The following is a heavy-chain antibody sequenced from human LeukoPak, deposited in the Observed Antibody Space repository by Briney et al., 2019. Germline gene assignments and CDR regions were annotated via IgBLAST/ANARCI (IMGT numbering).Heavy chain of an antibody. V-gene: IGHV3-23*01. D-gene: IGHD5-18*01. CDR1: GITFSSYG. CDR3: AKGGYSNGRYYYYYMDV. J-gene: IGHJ6*03. CDR2: ISSTGGTT. Sequence: GGSLRLSCAASGITFSSYGMSWVRQAPGKGLEWVSSISSTGGTTYYADSVKGRFTISRDNSKNTLYLQMNSLRAEDTAVYYCAKGGYSNGRYYYYYMDVWGKGTTVTISS.